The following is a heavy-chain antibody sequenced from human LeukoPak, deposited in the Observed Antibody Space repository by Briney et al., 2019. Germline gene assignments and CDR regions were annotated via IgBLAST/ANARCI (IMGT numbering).Heavy chain of an antibody. V-gene: IGHV1-18*04. D-gene: IGHD3-22*01. J-gene: IGHJ4*02. CDR2: INTYTGNT. CDR1: GYTFTGYY. CDR3: ARENLPYYYDSSGYYLPFDY. Sequence: ASVKVSCKASGYTFTGYYMHWVRQAPGQGLEWMGWINTYTGNTNYAQKFQGRVTMTTDTSTSTAYMELRSLRSDDTAVYYCARENLPYYYDSSGYYLPFDYWGQGTLVTVSS.